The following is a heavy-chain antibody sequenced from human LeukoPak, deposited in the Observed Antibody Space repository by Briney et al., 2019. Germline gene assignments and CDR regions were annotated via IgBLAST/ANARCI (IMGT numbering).Heavy chain of an antibody. Sequence: GASVKVSCKASGGIFSSYTFSWVRQAPGQGLEWMGGIIPIFGTANYAQKFQGRVTITADKSTSTVYMELSSLRSEDTAVYFCARESDFWSGYFQYWGQGTLVIVSS. V-gene: IGHV1-69*06. CDR1: GGIFSSYT. D-gene: IGHD3-3*01. CDR3: ARESDFWSGYFQY. J-gene: IGHJ1*01. CDR2: IIPIFGTA.